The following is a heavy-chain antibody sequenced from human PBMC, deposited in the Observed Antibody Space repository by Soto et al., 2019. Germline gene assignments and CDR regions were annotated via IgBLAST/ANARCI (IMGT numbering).Heavy chain of an antibody. CDR1: GFTFSSYA. Sequence: GGSLRLSCAASGFTFSSYAMSWVRQAPGKGLEWVSAISGSGGSTYYADSVKGRFTISRDNSKNTLYLQMNSLRAEDTAVYYCAKDYYYDSSGLTRFDYWGQGTLVTVSS. CDR2: ISGSGGST. J-gene: IGHJ4*02. CDR3: AKDYYYDSSGLTRFDY. D-gene: IGHD3-22*01. V-gene: IGHV3-23*01.